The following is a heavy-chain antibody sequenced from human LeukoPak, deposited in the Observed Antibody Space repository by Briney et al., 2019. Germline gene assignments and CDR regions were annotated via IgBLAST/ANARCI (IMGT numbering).Heavy chain of an antibody. V-gene: IGHV3-21*03. CDR1: GFTFSSYS. J-gene: IGHJ4*02. D-gene: IGHD3-16*01. Sequence: GGSLRLSCAASGFTFSSYSMNWVRQAPGKGLEWVSSISSSSSYIYYADSVKGRFTISRDNAKKSMYLQMNSLRAEDTAVYYCAKNPTIGNYYWGQGTLVTVSS. CDR3: AKNPTIGNYY. CDR2: ISSSSSYI.